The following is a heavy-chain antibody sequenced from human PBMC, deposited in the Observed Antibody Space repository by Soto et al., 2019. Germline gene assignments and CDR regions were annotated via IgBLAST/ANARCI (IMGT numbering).Heavy chain of an antibody. D-gene: IGHD3-3*01. CDR1: GGSVNGYY. CDR2: INHTGGT. J-gene: IGHJ5*02. Sequence: PSETLSLTCAVYGGSVNGYYWNWIRRPPGKGLEWIGEINHTGGTHYNPSLKSRVTMSVDTSKNQFSLRLSSVTAADTAIYYCANRITVFGLLIPQFDPWGQGTQVTVSS. CDR3: ANRITVFGLLIPQFDP. V-gene: IGHV4-34*01.